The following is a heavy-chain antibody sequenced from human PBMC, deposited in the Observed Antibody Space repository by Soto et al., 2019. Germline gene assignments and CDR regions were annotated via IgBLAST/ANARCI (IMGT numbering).Heavy chain of an antibody. CDR1: GYIFTNYA. D-gene: IGHD4-17*01. CDR2: INAGNGNT. Sequence: QVQLVQSGPEVKKPGASVKVSCRASGYIFTNYAIHWVRQAPGQRLEWMGWINAGNGNTKYSQQFQGRVTISRDTPTSTAYVELSGLRSEDRAIYYCARGTTVTTVTYLDAADVWGQGTVVTVSS. J-gene: IGHJ3*01. V-gene: IGHV1-3*01. CDR3: ARGTTVTTVTYLDAADV.